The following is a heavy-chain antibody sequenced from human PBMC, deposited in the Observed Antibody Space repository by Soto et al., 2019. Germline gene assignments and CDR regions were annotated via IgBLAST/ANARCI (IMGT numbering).Heavy chain of an antibody. V-gene: IGHV3-48*03. CDR1: GFTFSSYE. CDR3: ASDQEAGSFFPYYYGLDV. J-gene: IGHJ6*02. Sequence: GGSLRLSCATSGFTFSSYEMNWVRQAPGKGLEWDSYISSSGSTIYYADSVKGRFTISRDNAKNSLYMQMDSLRAEDTAVYSSASDQEAGSFFPYYYGLDVWGQGTTVTVSS. CDR2: ISSSGSTI. D-gene: IGHD6-13*01.